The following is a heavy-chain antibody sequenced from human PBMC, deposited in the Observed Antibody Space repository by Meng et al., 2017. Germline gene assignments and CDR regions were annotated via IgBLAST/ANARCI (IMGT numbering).Heavy chain of an antibody. V-gene: IGHV1-2*06. CDR3: ARDEDISAAGKLFGDY. CDR2: INPKSGDT. D-gene: IGHD6-25*01. CDR1: GYTLTELS. Sequence: QVQLVQSGAEVKKPGASVKVSCKVSGYTLTELSMHWVRQAPGKGLEWMGRINPKSGDTHYAQKFQARVTMTGDTSISTAYMELSGLRSDDTAMYYCARDEDISAAGKLFGDYWGQGTLVTVSS. J-gene: IGHJ4*02.